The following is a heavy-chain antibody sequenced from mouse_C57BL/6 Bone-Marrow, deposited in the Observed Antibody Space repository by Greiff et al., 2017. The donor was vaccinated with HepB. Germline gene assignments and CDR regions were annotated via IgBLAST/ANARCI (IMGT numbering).Heavy chain of an antibody. D-gene: IGHD1-1*01. CDR1: GFTFSDYY. CDR3: ARSLYYYGKGTYYFDY. CDR2: INYDGSST. V-gene: IGHV5-16*01. J-gene: IGHJ2*01. Sequence: EVMLVESEGGLVQPGSSMKLSCTASGFTFSDYYMAWVRQVPEKGLEWVANINYDGSSTYYLDSLKSRFIISRDNAKNILYLQMSSLKSEDTATYYCARSLYYYGKGTYYFDYWGQGTTLTVSS.